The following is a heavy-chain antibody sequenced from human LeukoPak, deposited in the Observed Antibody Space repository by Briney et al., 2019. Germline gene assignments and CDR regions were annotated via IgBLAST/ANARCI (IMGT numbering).Heavy chain of an antibody. CDR1: GFTFSSYE. CDR2: ISSSGSTI. J-gene: IGHJ3*02. Sequence: GGSLRLSCAASGFTFSSYEMNWVRQAPGKGLEWVSYISSSGSTIYYADSVKGRFTISRDNAKNSLYLQINSLRAEDTAVYYCARDCGGGSCYGPYDAFDIWGQGTMVTVSS. CDR3: ARDCGGGSCYGPYDAFDI. V-gene: IGHV3-48*03. D-gene: IGHD2-15*01.